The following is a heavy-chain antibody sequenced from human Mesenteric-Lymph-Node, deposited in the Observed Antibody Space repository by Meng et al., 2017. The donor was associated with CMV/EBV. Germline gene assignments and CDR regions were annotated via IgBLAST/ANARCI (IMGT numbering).Heavy chain of an antibody. J-gene: IGHJ4*02. V-gene: IGHV4-34*01. D-gene: IGHD3-9*01. CDR3: ARGSSYDILTGYFDY. CDR1: GGSFRGYY. Sequence: VQLHRGGPGLLKPSVTLSVTCAVYGGSFRGYYWNWIRQSPEKGLEWIGEINHSGSTTYNPSFTSRIIISVDTSTNQISLNMSSVTAADTAVYYCARGSSYDILTGYFDYWGQGALVTVSS. CDR2: INHSGST.